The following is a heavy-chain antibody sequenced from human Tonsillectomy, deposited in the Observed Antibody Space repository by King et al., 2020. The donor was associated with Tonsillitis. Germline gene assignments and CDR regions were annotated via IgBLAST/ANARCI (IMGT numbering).Heavy chain of an antibody. J-gene: IGHJ3*02. V-gene: IGHV3-9*02. CDR3: AKDRDSGLRRGAFDI. CDR1: GFTSDDYA. CDR2: ISWNRGSV. Sequence: VQLVESGGGLVQPGRSLRLTCAASGFTSDDYAMHWVRHAPGKGLEWVSGISWNRGSVGYADSVKGRFTISRDNARNSLYLQMNSLRAEDTALYYCAKDRDSGLRRGAFDIWGQGTMVTVSS. D-gene: IGHD5-12*01.